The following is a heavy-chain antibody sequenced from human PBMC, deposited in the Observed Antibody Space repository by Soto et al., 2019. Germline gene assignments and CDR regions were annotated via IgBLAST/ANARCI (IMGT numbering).Heavy chain of an antibody. CDR2: ISSSSSYI. Sequence: GGSLRLSCADSGFNFSSYSMNWVRQAPGKGLEWGSSISSSSSYIYYADSVKGRFTISRDNAKNSLYLQMNSLRAEDTAVYYCARGMRLAAFVIWGQGTLVTVSS. D-gene: IGHD6-19*01. J-gene: IGHJ3*02. V-gene: IGHV3-21*01. CDR1: GFNFSSYS. CDR3: ARGMRLAAFVI.